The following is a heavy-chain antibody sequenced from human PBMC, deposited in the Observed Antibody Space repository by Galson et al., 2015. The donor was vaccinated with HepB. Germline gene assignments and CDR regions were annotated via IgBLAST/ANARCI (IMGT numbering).Heavy chain of an antibody. CDR1: GYTFTSYG. CDR2: ISAYNGNT. CDR3: ARQSEYCSSTSCYEDYYYYYGMDL. D-gene: IGHD2-2*01. J-gene: IGHJ6*02. Sequence: SVKVSCKASGYTFTSYGISWVRQAPGQGLEWMGWISAYNGNTNYAQKLQGRVTMTTDTSTSTAYMELRSLRSDDTAVYYCARQSEYCSSTSCYEDYYYYYGMDLWRQGTTVTVSS. V-gene: IGHV1-18*01.